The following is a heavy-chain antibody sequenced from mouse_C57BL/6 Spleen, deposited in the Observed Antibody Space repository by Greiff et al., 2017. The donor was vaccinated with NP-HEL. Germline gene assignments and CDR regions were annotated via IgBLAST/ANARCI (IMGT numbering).Heavy chain of an antibody. V-gene: IGHV1-15*01. D-gene: IGHD4-1*01. CDR2: IDPETGGT. Sequence: LVESGAELVRPGASVTLSCKASGYTFTDYEMHWVKQTPVHGLEWIGAIDPETGGTAYNQKFKGKAILTADNSSSTAYMELRSLTSEDSAVYYCTNWAFYAMDYWGQGTSVTVSS. CDR3: TNWAFYAMDY. CDR1: GYTFTDYE. J-gene: IGHJ4*01.